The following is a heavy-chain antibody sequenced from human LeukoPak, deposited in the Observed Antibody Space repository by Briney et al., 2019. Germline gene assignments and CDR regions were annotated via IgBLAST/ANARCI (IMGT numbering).Heavy chain of an antibody. CDR3: ARSYDFWSGYDFDY. CDR1: GGSISSYY. D-gene: IGHD3-3*01. J-gene: IGHJ4*02. Sequence: SETLSLTCTVSGGSISSYYWSWIRQPPGKGLEWIGYIYYSGSTNYNPSLKSRVTISVDTSKNQFSLKLSSVTAADTAEYYCARSYDFWSGYDFDYWGQGTLVTVSS. CDR2: IYYSGST. V-gene: IGHV4-59*01.